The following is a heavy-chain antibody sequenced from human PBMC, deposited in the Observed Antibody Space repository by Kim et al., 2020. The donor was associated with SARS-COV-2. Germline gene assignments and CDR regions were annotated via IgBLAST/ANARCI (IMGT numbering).Heavy chain of an antibody. D-gene: IGHD3-9*01. CDR1: GFTFDDYA. Sequence: GGSLRLSCAASGFTFDDYAMHWVRQAPGKGLEWVSGISWNSGSIGYADSVKGRFTISRDNAKNSLYLQMNSLRAEDTALYYCAGALTGSYLPRFAGWFDP. CDR3: AGALTGSYLPRFAGWFDP. J-gene: IGHJ5*02. V-gene: IGHV3-9*01. CDR2: ISWNSGSI.